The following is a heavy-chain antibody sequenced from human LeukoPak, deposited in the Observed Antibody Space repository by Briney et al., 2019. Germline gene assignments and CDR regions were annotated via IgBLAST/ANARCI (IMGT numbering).Heavy chain of an antibody. V-gene: IGHV4-39*07. D-gene: IGHD6-13*01. Sequence: SETLSLTCTVSGGSISSSSYYWGWIRQPPGKGLEWIGSIYYSGSTYYNPSLKSRVTISVDTSKNQFSLKLSSVTAADTVVYYCAREGSSSWIDYWGQGTLVTVSS. CDR3: AREGSSSWIDY. CDR2: IYYSGST. J-gene: IGHJ4*02. CDR1: GGSISSSSYY.